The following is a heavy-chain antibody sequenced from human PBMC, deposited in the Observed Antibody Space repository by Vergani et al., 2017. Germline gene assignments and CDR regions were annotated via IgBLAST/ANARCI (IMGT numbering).Heavy chain of an antibody. Sequence: QVQLQESGPGLVKPSQTLSLTCTVSGGSISSGSYYWSWIRQPAGKGLEWIGRIYTSGSTNYNPSLKSRVTISVDTSKNQFSLKLSSVTAADTAVYYCARDPNNYYDSSGYYYPYYYGMDVWGQGTTVTVSS. CDR1: GGSISSGSYY. V-gene: IGHV4-61*02. D-gene: IGHD3-22*01. CDR2: IYTSGST. CDR3: ARDPNNYYDSSGYYYPYYYGMDV. J-gene: IGHJ6*02.